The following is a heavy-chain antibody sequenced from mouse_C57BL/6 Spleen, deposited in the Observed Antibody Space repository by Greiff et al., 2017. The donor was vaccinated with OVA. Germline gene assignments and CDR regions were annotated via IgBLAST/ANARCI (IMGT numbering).Heavy chain of an antibody. CDR3: VREATGRYFDV. V-gene: IGHV10-1*01. Sequence: EVKLEESGGGLVQPKGSLKLSCAASGFSFNTYAMNWVRQAPGKGLEWVARIRSKSNNYATYYADSVKDRFTISRDDSESMLYLQMNNLKTEDTAMYYCVREATGRYFDVWGTGTTVTVSS. CDR1: GFSFNTYA. CDR2: IRSKSNNYAT. D-gene: IGHD3-3*01. J-gene: IGHJ1*03.